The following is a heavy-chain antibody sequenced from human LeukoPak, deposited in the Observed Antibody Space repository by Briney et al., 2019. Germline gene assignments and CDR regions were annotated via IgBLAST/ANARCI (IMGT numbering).Heavy chain of an antibody. CDR2: IFYTGST. Sequence: SETLSLTCSVSGGSIVNSDYYWGWIRQPPGKGLEWIGSIFYTGSTYYNPSLKSRVTMSVDTSKNQFSLKLTSVTAADTAVYYCATLGERRGAYNWFDSWGQGTLVTVSS. J-gene: IGHJ5*01. D-gene: IGHD3-16*01. CDR1: GGSIVNSDYY. CDR3: ATLGERRGAYNWFDS. V-gene: IGHV4-39*01.